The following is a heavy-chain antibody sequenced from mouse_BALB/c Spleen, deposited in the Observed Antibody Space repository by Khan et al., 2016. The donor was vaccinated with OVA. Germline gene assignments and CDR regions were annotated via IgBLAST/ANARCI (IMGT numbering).Heavy chain of an antibody. J-gene: IGHJ3*01. CDR2: MIYSGNT. D-gene: IGHD2-14*01. CDR1: GDSITSAS. CDR3: ARSTYRDAFAY. Sequence: EVQLLESGPSLVKPSQTLSLTCSVTGDSITSASWSWIRKFPGNKLEYMGYMIYSGNTYYTPSLKSRISITRHTSKNQYYLQLNSVTTEDTATYYCARSTYRDAFAYWGQGTLVTVSA. V-gene: IGHV3-8*02.